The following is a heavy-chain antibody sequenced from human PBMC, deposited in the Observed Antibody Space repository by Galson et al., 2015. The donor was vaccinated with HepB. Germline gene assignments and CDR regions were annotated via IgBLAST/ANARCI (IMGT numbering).Heavy chain of an antibody. J-gene: IGHJ4*02. CDR3: AREIAAAGSFDY. Sequence: SLRLSCAASGFTFSSYGMHWVRQAPGKGLEWVAVIWYDGSNKYYADSVKGRFTISRDNSKNTLYLQMNSLRAEDTAVYYCAREIAAAGSFDYWGQGTLVTVSS. CDR2: IWYDGSNK. CDR1: GFTFSSYG. V-gene: IGHV3-33*01. D-gene: IGHD6-13*01.